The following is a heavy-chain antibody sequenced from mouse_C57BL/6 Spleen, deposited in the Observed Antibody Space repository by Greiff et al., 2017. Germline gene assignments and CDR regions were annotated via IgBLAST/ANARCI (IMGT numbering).Heavy chain of an antibody. CDR2: INYDGSST. CDR3: ARDRTTVGYAMDY. CDR1: GFTFSDYY. Sequence: KLMESEGGLVQPGSSMKLSCTASGFTFSDYYMAWVRQVPEKGLEWVANINYDGSSTYYLDSLKSRFIISRDNAKNILYLQMSSLKSEDTATYYCARDRTTVGYAMDYWGQGTSVTVSS. V-gene: IGHV5-16*01. J-gene: IGHJ4*01. D-gene: IGHD1-1*01.